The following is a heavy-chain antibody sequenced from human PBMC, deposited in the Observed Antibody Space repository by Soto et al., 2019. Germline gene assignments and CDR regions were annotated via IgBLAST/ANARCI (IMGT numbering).Heavy chain of an antibody. CDR1: GFTFSSYS. CDR2: ISSSSSTI. J-gene: IGHJ6*03. V-gene: IGHV3-48*01. CDR3: ARDSVVVVPAAMGSVGYMDV. D-gene: IGHD2-2*01. Sequence: GGSLRLSCAASGFTFSSYSMNWVRQAPGKGLEWVSYISSSSSTIYYADSVKGRFTISRDNAKNSLYLQMNSLRAEDTAVYYCARDSVVVVPAAMGSVGYMDVWGKGTTVTVSS.